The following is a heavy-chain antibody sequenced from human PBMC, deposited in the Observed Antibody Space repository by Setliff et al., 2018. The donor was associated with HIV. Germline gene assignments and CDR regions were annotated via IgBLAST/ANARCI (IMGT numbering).Heavy chain of an antibody. CDR1: GFIFNDYW. V-gene: IGHV3-7*03. D-gene: IGHD4-17*01. Sequence: PGGSLRLSCAASGFIFNDYWMAWVRQAPGKGLEWVAHINRDGDQKNYVDSVKGRFIISRDNAKNSVYLHMNSLRVEDTAVYYCARDDYLDGRWGQGTMVTVSS. CDR3: ARDDYLDGR. CDR2: INRDGDQK. J-gene: IGHJ4*02.